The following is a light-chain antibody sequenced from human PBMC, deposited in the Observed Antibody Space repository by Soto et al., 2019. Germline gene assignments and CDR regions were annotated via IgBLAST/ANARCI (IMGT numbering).Light chain of an antibody. J-gene: IGLJ2*01. CDR1: TSDIGNYNY. V-gene: IGLV2-14*01. Sequence: QSARTPPASVSGSPGQSITISCTGTTSDIGNYNYVSWYQQQPGKAPKLIIYGVSDRPSGVSNRFSGSKSDYTASPTISGLQSDDEADYYCSSHTSSTIVVFGGGTQLTVL. CDR2: GVS. CDR3: SSHTSSTIVV.